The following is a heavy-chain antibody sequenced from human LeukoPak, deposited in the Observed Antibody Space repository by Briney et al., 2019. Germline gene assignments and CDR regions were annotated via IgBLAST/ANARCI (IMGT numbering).Heavy chain of an antibody. V-gene: IGHV3-7*01. D-gene: IGHD2-15*01. CDR3: ARGCSGGSCYESKFDP. CDR2: IKQDGSEK. J-gene: IGHJ5*02. CDR1: GFTFSSYW. Sequence: GGSLRLSCAASGFTFSSYWMSWVRQAPGKGLEWVASIKQDGSEKYFVDSVKGRFTISRDDAKNSLYLQMNSLRAEDTAVYYCARGCSGGSCYESKFDPWGQGTLVTVSS.